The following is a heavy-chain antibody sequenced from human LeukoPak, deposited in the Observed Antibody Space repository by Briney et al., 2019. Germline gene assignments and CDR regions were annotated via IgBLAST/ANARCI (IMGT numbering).Heavy chain of an antibody. CDR1: GFTFSNYW. Sequence: GGSLRLSCAASGFTFSNYWLTWVSQAPGQGLEWVANKKQDGSEKHYVDSVKGRFTISRDNAKNALYLQMSSLRAEDTAVYYCARDRQIAYWGQGTLVTVSS. V-gene: IGHV3-7*01. J-gene: IGHJ4*02. CDR2: KKQDGSEK. CDR3: ARDRQIAY.